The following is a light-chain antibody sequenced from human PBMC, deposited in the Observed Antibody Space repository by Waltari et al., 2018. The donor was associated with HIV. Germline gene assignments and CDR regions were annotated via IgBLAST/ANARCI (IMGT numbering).Light chain of an antibody. J-gene: IGKJ1*01. Sequence: IQMTQSPSPLSASIGDRVTIPFRASQNIDKYLNWYQQKAGKAPKLPIYNTSKLQSGVPARFRGSGSGTEFTLTISSLQPEDLATYYCQQGYNTPPWTFAPGTKVEVK. V-gene: IGKV1-39*01. CDR2: NTS. CDR3: QQGYNTPPWT. CDR1: QNIDKY.